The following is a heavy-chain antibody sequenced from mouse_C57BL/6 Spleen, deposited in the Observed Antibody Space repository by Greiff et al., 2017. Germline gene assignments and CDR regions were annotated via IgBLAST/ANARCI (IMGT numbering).Heavy chain of an antibody. CDR3: ARGGAQATGAMDY. CDR2: LNPRSGNN. V-gene: IGHV1-81*01. CDR1: GYTFTSYG. Sequence: VQLQQSGAELARPGASVKLSCKASGYTFTSYGISWVKQRTGQGLEWIGELNPRSGNNYYNEKFKGKATLTADKSSSTAYMELRSLTSEYSAVYFCARGGAQATGAMDYWGQGTSVTVSS. J-gene: IGHJ4*01. D-gene: IGHD3-2*02.